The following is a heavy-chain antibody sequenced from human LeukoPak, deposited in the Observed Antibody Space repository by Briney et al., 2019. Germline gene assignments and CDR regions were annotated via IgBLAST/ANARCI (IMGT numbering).Heavy chain of an antibody. V-gene: IGHV3-21*01. Sequence: GGSLSLSCAASGFTFSSYSMNWVRQAPGKGLEWVSSISSSSYIYYADSVKGRFTISRDNAKNSLYLQMNSLRAEDTAVYYCARDPRGAAAAPGYWGQGTLVTVSS. CDR2: ISSSSYI. CDR3: ARDPRGAAAAPGY. CDR1: GFTFSSYS. J-gene: IGHJ4*02. D-gene: IGHD6-13*01.